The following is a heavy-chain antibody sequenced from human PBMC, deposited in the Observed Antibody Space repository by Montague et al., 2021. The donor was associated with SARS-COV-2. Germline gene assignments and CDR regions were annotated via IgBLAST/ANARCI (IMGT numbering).Heavy chain of an antibody. D-gene: IGHD1-26*01. J-gene: IGHJ6*02. CDR1: GGSISSSSYY. CDR3: ARLWDTVYYYYGMDV. V-gene: IGHV4-39*01. CDR2: IHYSGST. Sequence: SETLSLTCAVSGGSISSSSYYWGWIRQPPGRGLEWIGSIHYSGSTYCSPSLKSRVSISVDTSKNQFSLKLSSVTAADTAVYYCARLWDTVYYYYGMDVWGQGTTVTVSS.